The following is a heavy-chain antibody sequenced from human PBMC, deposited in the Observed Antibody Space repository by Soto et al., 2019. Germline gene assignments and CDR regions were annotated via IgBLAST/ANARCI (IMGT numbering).Heavy chain of an antibody. Sequence: EVRLLESGGGLVQPGGSLRLSCEASGFTFSNYGMDWVRQAPGKGLEWISFISGAGDTTYYADSVKGRFIISRDNSKNTLYLQMNSLRAEDTAIYYCAKSFTQSNVWRAYRHKTHFEYWGQGALVTVTS. D-gene: IGHD3-16*02. CDR2: ISGAGDTT. V-gene: IGHV3-23*01. J-gene: IGHJ4*02. CDR3: AKSFTQSNVWRAYRHKTHFEY. CDR1: GFTFSNYG.